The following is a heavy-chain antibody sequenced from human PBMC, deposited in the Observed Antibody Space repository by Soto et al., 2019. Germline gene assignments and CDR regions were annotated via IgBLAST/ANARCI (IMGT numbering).Heavy chain of an antibody. CDR1: GFTFSSYS. CDR2: ISSSSSYI. V-gene: IGHV3-21*01. J-gene: IGHJ4*02. Sequence: EVQLVESGGGLVKPGGSLRLSCAASGFTFSSYSMNWVRQAPGKGLEWVSSISSSSSYIYYADSVKGRFTISRDNAKNSLYLQMKSLRAEDTAVYYCARGVGGGRNYWGQGTLVTVSS. CDR3: ARGVGGGRNY. D-gene: IGHD2-15*01.